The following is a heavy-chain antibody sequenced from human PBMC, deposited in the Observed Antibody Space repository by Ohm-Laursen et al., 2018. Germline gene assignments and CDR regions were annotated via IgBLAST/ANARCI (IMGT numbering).Heavy chain of an antibody. CDR3: ARGLDSSSFIDY. CDR1: GYTFTSYD. V-gene: IGHV1-8*01. Sequence: GASVKASCKASGYTFTSYDINWVRQATGQGLEWMGWMNPNSGNTGYAQKFQGRVTMTRNTSISTAYMELSSLRSEDTAVYYCARGLDSSSFIDYWGQGTLVTVSS. D-gene: IGHD6-6*01. J-gene: IGHJ4*02. CDR2: MNPNSGNT.